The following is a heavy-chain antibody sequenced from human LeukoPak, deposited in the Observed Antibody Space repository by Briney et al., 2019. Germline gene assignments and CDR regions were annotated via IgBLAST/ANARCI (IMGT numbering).Heavy chain of an antibody. CDR1: GGTFSSYA. CDR2: IIPIFGTA. J-gene: IGHJ6*03. D-gene: IGHD6-13*01. V-gene: IGHV1-69*05. CDR3: ARAGGSSWSFYYYYMDV. Sequence: ASVKVSCKASGGTFSSYAISWVRQAPGQGLEWMGGIIPIFGTANYAQKFQGRVTITTDESTSTAYMELSSLRSEDTAVYYCARAGGSSWSFYYYYMDVWGKGTTVTVSS.